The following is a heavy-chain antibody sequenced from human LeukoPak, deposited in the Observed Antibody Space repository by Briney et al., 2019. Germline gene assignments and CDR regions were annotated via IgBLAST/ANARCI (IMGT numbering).Heavy chain of an antibody. CDR2: LHHDGTS. V-gene: IGHV4-38-2*02. D-gene: IGHD6-19*01. CDR3: ARHLLGGWSPLDY. Sequence: SETLSLTCTVSGYSISSDNYWGWIRQPPGKGLEWIGSLHHDGTSYYNPSLKGRVTISLDTSKNQVSLKLSSVTAADTAVYYCARHLLGGWSPLDYWGQGTLVTVSS. J-gene: IGHJ4*02. CDR1: GYSISSDNY.